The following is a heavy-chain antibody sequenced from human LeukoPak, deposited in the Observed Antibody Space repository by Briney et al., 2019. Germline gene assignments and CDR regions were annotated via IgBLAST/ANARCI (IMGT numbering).Heavy chain of an antibody. J-gene: IGHJ5*02. V-gene: IGHV1-2*02. Sequence: ASVKVSCKASGYTFTGYYMHWVRQAPGQGLEWMGWINPNSGGTNYAQKFQGRVTMTRDTSISTAYMELSRLTSDDTAVYFCARDRPDCSGRSCYSVWFDLWGQGTPVTVSS. CDR3: ARDRPDCSGRSCYSVWFDL. CDR2: INPNSGGT. D-gene: IGHD2-15*01. CDR1: GYTFTGYY.